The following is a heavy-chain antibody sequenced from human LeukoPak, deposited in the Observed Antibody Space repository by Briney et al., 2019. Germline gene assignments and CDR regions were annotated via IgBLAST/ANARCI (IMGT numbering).Heavy chain of an antibody. CDR3: ARAKGYYGSGTYSNPDWFDP. J-gene: IGHJ5*02. V-gene: IGHV3-21*01. Sequence: GGSLRLSCAASGFTFSSYTMNWVRQAPGKGLEWVSSISGSSSFMYFADSVKGRFTISRDNAKNSLYLQMNSLRAEDTAVYYCARAKGYYGSGTYSNPDWFDPWGQGTLVTVSS. CDR1: GFTFSSYT. D-gene: IGHD3-10*01. CDR2: ISGSSSFM.